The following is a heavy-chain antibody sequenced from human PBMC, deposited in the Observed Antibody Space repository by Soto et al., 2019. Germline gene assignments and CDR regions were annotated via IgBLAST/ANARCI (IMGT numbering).Heavy chain of an antibody. CDR1: GASTSSENW. Sequence: QVQLQESGPALVKPSGTLSLACTVSGASTSSENWWSWVRQAPGKGLEWIGEIYHSWATHYSPSLKSRVTISLDKSKNQFFLKLDSVTAADSAVYYCARDAGASRYYGMDVWGQGTKVTVS. D-gene: IGHD2-8*02. J-gene: IGHJ6*02. V-gene: IGHV4-4*02. CDR2: IYHSWAT. CDR3: ARDAGASRYYGMDV.